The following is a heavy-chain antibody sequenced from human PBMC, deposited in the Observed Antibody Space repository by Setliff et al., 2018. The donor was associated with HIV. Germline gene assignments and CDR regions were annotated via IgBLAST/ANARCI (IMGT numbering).Heavy chain of an antibody. V-gene: IGHV4-59*01. J-gene: IGHJ3*02. CDR1: GGSRNNYY. CDR2: ILYNGRT. Sequence: SETLSLTCNGSGGSRNNYYWNWIRQSPGKGLEWIGYILYNGRTSYNPSLNSRVTMSVDTSKNHVSLKLTSVTAADTAVYFCARDWPAGRSDTFDIWGQGTMVTVSS. D-gene: IGHD2-2*01. CDR3: ARDWPAGRSDTFDI.